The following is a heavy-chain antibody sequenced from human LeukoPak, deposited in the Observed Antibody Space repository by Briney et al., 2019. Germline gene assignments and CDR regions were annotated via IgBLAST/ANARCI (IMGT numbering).Heavy chain of an antibody. CDR1: GGSISSYY. CDR2: IYYSGST. CDR3: ARDPGGRGSGRYYNPAYYYYGMDV. V-gene: IGHV4-59*01. D-gene: IGHD3-10*01. J-gene: IGHJ6*02. Sequence: SETLSLTCTVSGGSISSYYWSWIRQPPGKGLEWIGYIYYSGSTNYNPSLKSRVTISVDTSKNQFSLKLSSVTAADTAVYYCARDPGGRGSGRYYNPAYYYYGMDVWGQGTTVTVSS.